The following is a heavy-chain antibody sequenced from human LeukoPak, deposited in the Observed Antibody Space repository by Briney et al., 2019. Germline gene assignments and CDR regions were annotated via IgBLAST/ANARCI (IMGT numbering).Heavy chain of an antibody. V-gene: IGHV4-39*01. CDR1: GGSISSSIYY. CDR3: ARRDSDWYFDL. J-gene: IGHJ2*01. D-gene: IGHD2-15*01. CDR2: IYYSGST. Sequence: SETLSLTCTVSGGSISSSIYYWGWIRQPPGKGLEWIGSIYYSGSTYYNPSLKSRVTISVDTSKNQFSLKLSSVTAADTAVYYCARRDSDWYFDLWGRGTLVTVSS.